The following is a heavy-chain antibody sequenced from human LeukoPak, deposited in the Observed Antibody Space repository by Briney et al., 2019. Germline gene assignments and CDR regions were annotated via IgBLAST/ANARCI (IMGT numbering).Heavy chain of an antibody. J-gene: IGHJ3*02. CDR3: ARDYYGSGGRAFDI. CDR2: ISSSSSTI. V-gene: IGHV3-48*01. D-gene: IGHD3-10*01. CDR1: GFTFSSYS. Sequence: PGGSQRLSCAAFGFTFSSYSMNWVRQAPGKGLEWVSYISSSSSTIYYADSVKGRFTISRDNAKNSLYLQMNSLRAEDTAVYYCARDYYGSGGRAFDIWGQGTMVTVSS.